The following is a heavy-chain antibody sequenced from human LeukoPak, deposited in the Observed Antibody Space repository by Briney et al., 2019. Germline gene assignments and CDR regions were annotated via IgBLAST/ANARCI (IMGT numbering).Heavy chain of an antibody. CDR3: AADRGVGELPRY. J-gene: IGHJ4*02. Sequence: TSVKVSCKASGFTFTSSAMQWVRHARGQRLEWIGWIVVGSGNTNYAQKFQERVTITRDMSTSTAYMELSSLRSEDTAVYYCAADRGVGELPRYWGQGTLVTVSS. CDR1: GFTFTSSA. D-gene: IGHD3-10*01. CDR2: IVVGSGNT. V-gene: IGHV1-58*02.